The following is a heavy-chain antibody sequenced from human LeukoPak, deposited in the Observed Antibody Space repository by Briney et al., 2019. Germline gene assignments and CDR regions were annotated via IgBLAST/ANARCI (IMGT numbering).Heavy chain of an antibody. CDR2: IRYDGSDA. D-gene: IGHD6-19*01. V-gene: IGHV3-30*02. CDR3: AKEGSSGWYSRYFFDY. CDR1: GFTFTNYA. Sequence: GGSLRLSCAASGFTFTNYAMNWVRQAPGKGVDWVALIRYDGSDADYADSVKGRFTISKDYSKNTVYLQMNSLKIEDTAVYFCAKEGSSGWYSRYFFDYWGQGILVTVSS. J-gene: IGHJ4*02.